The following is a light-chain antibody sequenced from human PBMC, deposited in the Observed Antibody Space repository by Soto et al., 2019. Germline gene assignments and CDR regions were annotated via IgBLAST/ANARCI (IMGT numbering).Light chain of an antibody. CDR1: QTIDNN. Sequence: DIQMTQSPSSLSASVGDRVTITCRASQTIDNNLNWYKQKPGKATRLLIYVAFSSESGVTLMFSGNGVRKHITRTISCLKTNDFATSFWQRTFSIPYTFVQGKILELK. J-gene: IGKJ2*01. V-gene: IGKV1-39*01. CDR2: VAF. CDR3: QRTFSIPYT.